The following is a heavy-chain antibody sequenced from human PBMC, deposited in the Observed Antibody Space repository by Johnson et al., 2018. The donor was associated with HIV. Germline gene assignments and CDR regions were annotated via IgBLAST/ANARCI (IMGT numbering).Heavy chain of an antibody. J-gene: IGHJ3*02. CDR3: AKCVYSSSSWMLFDI. Sequence: QVQLVESGGGVVQPGRSLRLSCAASGFTFSSYGMHWVRQAPGKGLEWVAVISYDGSNKYYADSVKGRVPISRDNSKNTLYLQMNSLRAEDTAVYYCAKCVYSSSSWMLFDIWGQGTMVTVSS. D-gene: IGHD6-6*01. V-gene: IGHV3-30*18. CDR1: GFTFSSYG. CDR2: ISYDGSNK.